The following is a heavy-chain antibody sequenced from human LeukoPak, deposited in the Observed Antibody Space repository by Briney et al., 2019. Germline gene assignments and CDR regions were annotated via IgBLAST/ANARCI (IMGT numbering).Heavy chain of an antibody. V-gene: IGHV4-59*08. Sequence: SETLSLTCTVSGGSISSYYWSWIRQPPGKGLEWIGYIYYSGSTNYNPSLKSRVTISVDTSKNQFSLKLSSVTAADTAVYYSARAYSGSYYLPFDYWGQGTLVTVSS. CDR1: GGSISSYY. CDR3: ARAYSGSYYLPFDY. D-gene: IGHD1-26*01. J-gene: IGHJ4*02. CDR2: IYYSGST.